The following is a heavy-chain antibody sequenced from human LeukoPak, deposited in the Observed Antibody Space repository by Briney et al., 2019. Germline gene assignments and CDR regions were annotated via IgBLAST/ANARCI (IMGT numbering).Heavy chain of an antibody. Sequence: GGSLRLSCAASGFTASSNYLSWVRQAPGKGLDWVSVIYSGGSTYYADSVKGRFTISIDNSKNTMYLQMNSLAAEDTAIYYCARGPTMYGLDVWGQGTTVTVSS. CDR3: ARGPTMYGLDV. CDR2: IYSGGST. CDR1: GFTASSNY. V-gene: IGHV3-53*01. J-gene: IGHJ6*02.